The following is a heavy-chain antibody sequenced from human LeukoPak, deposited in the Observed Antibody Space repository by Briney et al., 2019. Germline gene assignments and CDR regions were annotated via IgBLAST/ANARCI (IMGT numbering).Heavy chain of an antibody. CDR3: AGDHGPTEDAFDI. V-gene: IGHV4-59*01. CDR1: GGSISSYY. J-gene: IGHJ3*02. D-gene: IGHD4/OR15-4a*01. CDR2: IYYSGST. Sequence: PSETLSLTCTVSGGSISSYYWSWIRQPPGKGLEWIGYIYYSGSTNYNPSLKSRVTISVDTSKNQFSLKLSSVTAADTAVYYCAGDHGPTEDAFDIWGQGTMVTVSS.